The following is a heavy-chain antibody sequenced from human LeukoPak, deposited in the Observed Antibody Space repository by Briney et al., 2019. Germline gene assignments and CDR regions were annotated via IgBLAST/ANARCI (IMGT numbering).Heavy chain of an antibody. J-gene: IGHJ4*02. CDR3: ARDEGGPVNY. Sequence: ASVKVSCKASGYTFTSHGISWVRQAPGQGLEWMGWISSNNGNTKYAQKFQGRVTMTTETSTSTAYMELRSLRSDDTAVYYCARDEGGPVNYWGQGTLVTVSS. CDR2: ISSNNGNT. CDR1: GYTFTSHG. D-gene: IGHD3-16*01. V-gene: IGHV1-18*01.